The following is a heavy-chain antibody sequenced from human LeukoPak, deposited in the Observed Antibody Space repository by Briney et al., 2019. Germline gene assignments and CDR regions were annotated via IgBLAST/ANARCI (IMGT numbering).Heavy chain of an antibody. D-gene: IGHD3-3*01. CDR1: GFTFSSYA. Sequence: GGSLRLSCAASGFTFSSYAMSWVRQAPGKGLEWVSAISGSGGSTYYADSVKGRFTISRGNSKNTLYLQMNSLRAEDTAVYYCAKVGPYYDFWSGYYFDYWGQGTLITVSS. CDR2: ISGSGGST. J-gene: IGHJ4*02. CDR3: AKVGPYYDFWSGYYFDY. V-gene: IGHV3-23*01.